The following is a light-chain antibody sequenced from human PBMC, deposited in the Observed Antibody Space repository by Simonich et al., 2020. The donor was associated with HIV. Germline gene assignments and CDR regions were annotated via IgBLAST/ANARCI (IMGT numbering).Light chain of an antibody. CDR1: QSILYSSNNMNY. CDR3: QQYYSPPWT. CDR2: WAS. Sequence: DIVMTQSPDSLAVSLGERATINCKSSQSILYSSNNMNYLAWYQQKPGQPPKLLIYWASTRESGVPDRFSGSGSGTDFTLTISSLQAEDVAVYYCQQYYSPPWTFGQGTKVEIK. J-gene: IGKJ1*01. V-gene: IGKV4-1*01.